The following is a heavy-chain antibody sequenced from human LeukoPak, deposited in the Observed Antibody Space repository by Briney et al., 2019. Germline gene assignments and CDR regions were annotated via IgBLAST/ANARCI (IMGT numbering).Heavy chain of an antibody. CDR2: ISYDGSNK. CDR3: AKLDTAGPGYDY. Sequence: PGGSLRLSCAASGFTFSSYGMHWVRQAPGKGLEWVAVISYDGSNKYYADSVKGRFTISRDNSKHTLYLQMNSLRAEDTAVYYCAKLDTAGPGYDYWGQGTLVTVSS. D-gene: IGHD5-18*01. V-gene: IGHV3-30*18. J-gene: IGHJ4*02. CDR1: GFTFSSYG.